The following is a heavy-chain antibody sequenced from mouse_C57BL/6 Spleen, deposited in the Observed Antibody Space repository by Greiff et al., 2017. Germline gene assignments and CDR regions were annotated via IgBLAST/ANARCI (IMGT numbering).Heavy chain of an antibody. Sequence: VQLQQSGPELVKPGASVKISCKASGYSFTDYNMNWVKQSNGKSLEWIGVINPNYGTTSYNQKFKGKATLTVDQSSSTAYMQLNSLTSEDSSVYYCARSANWDYYYAMDYWGQGTSVTVSS. CDR2: INPNYGTT. CDR3: ARSANWDYYYAMDY. CDR1: GYSFTDYN. V-gene: IGHV1-39*01. J-gene: IGHJ4*01. D-gene: IGHD4-1*01.